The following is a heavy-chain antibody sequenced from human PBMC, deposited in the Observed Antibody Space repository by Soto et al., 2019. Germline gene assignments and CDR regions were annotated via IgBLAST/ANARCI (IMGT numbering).Heavy chain of an antibody. V-gene: IGHV4-4*02. Sequence: QVQLRESGPRLVKPSGTLSLTCAVSGSSITSSNWWTWVRQPPGKGLEWIGESYHSGSSNYNPSLKSRVTISVDKSKNQFFLKLTSVTAADTAVYYCARRYYYDSSGYYLGDWGQGTLVTVSP. CDR1: GSSITSSNW. CDR3: ARRYYYDSSGYYLGD. J-gene: IGHJ4*02. D-gene: IGHD3-22*01. CDR2: SYHSGSS.